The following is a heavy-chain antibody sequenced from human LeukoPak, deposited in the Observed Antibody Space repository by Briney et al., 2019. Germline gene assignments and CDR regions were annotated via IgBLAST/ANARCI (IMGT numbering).Heavy chain of an antibody. D-gene: IGHD6-13*01. CDR2: ISWDGGST. CDR3: AKDAAAVVGTVYMDV. Sequence: GGSLRLSCAASGFTFDDYAMHWVRQAPGKGLEWVSLISWDGGSTYYADSVKGRFTISRDNSKNSLYLQMNSLRAEDTAVYYCAKDAAAVVGTVYMDVWGKGTTVTISS. V-gene: IGHV3-43D*03. J-gene: IGHJ6*03. CDR1: GFTFDDYA.